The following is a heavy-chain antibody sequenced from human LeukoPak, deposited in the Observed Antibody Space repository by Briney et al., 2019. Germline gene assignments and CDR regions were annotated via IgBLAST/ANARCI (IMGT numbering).Heavy chain of an antibody. J-gene: IGHJ5*02. Sequence: SETLSLTCTVSGGSITNYYWNWIRQPAGKGLEWIGRIYTSGSTKYNPSLKSRVTISVDTSKNQFSLKLSSVTAADTAVYYCARDLGAAAGIRGNWFDPWGQGTLVTVSS. CDR1: GGSITNYY. CDR3: ARDLGAAAGIRGNWFDP. V-gene: IGHV4-4*07. D-gene: IGHD6-13*01. CDR2: IYTSGST.